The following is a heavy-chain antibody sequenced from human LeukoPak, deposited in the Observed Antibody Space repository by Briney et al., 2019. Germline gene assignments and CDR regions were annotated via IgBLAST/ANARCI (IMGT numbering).Heavy chain of an antibody. V-gene: IGHV3-21*01. Sequence: PGGSLRLSCAASGFTFSSYSMNWVRQAPGKGLEWVSSISSSSSSYIYYADSVKGRFTISRDNAKNSLYLQMNSLRAEDTAVYYCARDGLRYYDSSGHAQLYWGQGTLVTVSS. CDR2: ISSSSSSYI. D-gene: IGHD3-22*01. CDR1: GFTFSSYS. CDR3: ARDGLRYYDSSGHAQLY. J-gene: IGHJ4*02.